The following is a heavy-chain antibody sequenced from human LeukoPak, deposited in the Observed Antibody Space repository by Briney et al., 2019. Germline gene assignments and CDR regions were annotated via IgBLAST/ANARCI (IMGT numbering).Heavy chain of an antibody. CDR2: IYYSGST. J-gene: IGHJ4*02. Sequence: SETLSLTCTVSGGSISSSSYYWGWIRQPPGKGLEWIGSIYYSGSTYYNPSLKSRVTISVDTSKNQFSLKLSSVTAADTAVYYCARLSPVYSSSWSNPDYWGQGTLVTVSS. D-gene: IGHD6-13*01. V-gene: IGHV4-39*01. CDR3: ARLSPVYSSSWSNPDY. CDR1: GGSISSSSYY.